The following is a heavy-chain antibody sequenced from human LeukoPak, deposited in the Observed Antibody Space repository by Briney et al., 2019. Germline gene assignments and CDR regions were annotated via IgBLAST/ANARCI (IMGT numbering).Heavy chain of an antibody. V-gene: IGHV3-11*01. J-gene: IGHJ4*02. CDR1: GFAFSDCY. CDR3: ARYARELDY. D-gene: IGHD2-2*01. CDR2: IGGSGGDI. Sequence: GGSLRLSCAASGFAFSDCYMTWIRQAPGKGLEYISYIGGSGGDITYANSVRGRFTVSRDNAKNSLYLQMNSLRVEDTAVYYCARYARELDYWGQGSLVTVSS.